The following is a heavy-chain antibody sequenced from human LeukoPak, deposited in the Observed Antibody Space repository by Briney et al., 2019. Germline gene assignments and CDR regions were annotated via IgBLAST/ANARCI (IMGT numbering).Heavy chain of an antibody. Sequence: SQTLSLTCAISGDSVSSNSAAWNWFRQSPSRGLEWLGRTYYRSKWYYDYAVSVRSRVVISPDTSKNQLSLNLNSVTPEDTAVYYCARERSGWYRGAEKYYGMDVWGQGTTVTVSS. J-gene: IGHJ6*02. V-gene: IGHV6-1*01. CDR2: TYYRSKWYY. CDR1: GDSVSSNSAA. D-gene: IGHD6-19*01. CDR3: ARERSGWYRGAEKYYGMDV.